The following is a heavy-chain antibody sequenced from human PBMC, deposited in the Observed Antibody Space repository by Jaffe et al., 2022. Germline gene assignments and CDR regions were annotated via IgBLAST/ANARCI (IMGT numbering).Heavy chain of an antibody. D-gene: IGHD6-19*01. J-gene: IGHJ6*03. CDR3: ARDRGSSGWYEDSPHYYYYYMDV. V-gene: IGHV1-69*05. CDR2: IIPIFGTA. Sequence: QVQLVQSGAEVKKPGSSVKVSCKASGGTFSSYAISWVRQAPGQGLEWMGGIIPIFGTANYAQKFQGRVTITTDESTSTAYMELSSLRSEDTAVYYCARDRGSSGWYEDSPHYYYYYMDVWGKGTTVTVSS. CDR1: GGTFSSYA.